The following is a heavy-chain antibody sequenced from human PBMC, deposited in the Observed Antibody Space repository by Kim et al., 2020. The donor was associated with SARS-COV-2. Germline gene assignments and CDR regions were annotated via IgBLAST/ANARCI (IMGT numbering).Heavy chain of an antibody. J-gene: IGHJ5*02. CDR3: ARDDRYYGSGSFFGINWFDP. V-gene: IGHV6-1*01. Sequence: SQTLSLTCAISGDSVSSNSAAWNWIRQSPSRGLEWLGRTYYRSKWYNDYAVSVKSRITINPDTSKNQFSLQLNSVTPEDTAVYYCARDDRYYGSGSFFGINWFDPWGQGTLVTVSS. D-gene: IGHD3-10*01. CDR1: GDSVSSNSAA. CDR2: TYYRSKWYN.